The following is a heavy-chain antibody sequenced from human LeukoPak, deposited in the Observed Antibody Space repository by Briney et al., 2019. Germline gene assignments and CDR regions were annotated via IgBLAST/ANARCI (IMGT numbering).Heavy chain of an antibody. D-gene: IGHD4-17*01. Sequence: GGSLRLSCVASGFTFSNYDMTWVRQAPGKGLEFVSFIRGSGATAFYADSVTGRFTISRDNSNNTLSLQMNSLRVDDTAIYYCARGHGDYYPGNYVAYWGQGAQVTVSS. CDR1: GFTFSNYD. CDR2: IRGSGATA. CDR3: ARGHGDYYPGNYVAY. J-gene: IGHJ4*02. V-gene: IGHV3-23*01.